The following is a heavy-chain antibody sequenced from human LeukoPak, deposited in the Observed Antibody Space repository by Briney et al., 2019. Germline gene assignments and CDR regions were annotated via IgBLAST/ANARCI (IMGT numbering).Heavy chain of an antibody. CDR1: GGSISSYY. D-gene: IGHD2-15*01. Sequence: PSETLSLTCTVSGGSISSYYWSWIRQPPGKGLEWIGYIYYSGSTNYNPSLKSRVTIPVDTSKNQFSLKLSSVTAADTAVYYCARRISYCSGGSCYLAFDYWGQGTLVTVSS. CDR2: IYYSGST. J-gene: IGHJ4*02. V-gene: IGHV4-59*08. CDR3: ARRISYCSGGSCYLAFDY.